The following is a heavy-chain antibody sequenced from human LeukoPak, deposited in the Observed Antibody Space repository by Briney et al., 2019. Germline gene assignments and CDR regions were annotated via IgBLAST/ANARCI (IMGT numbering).Heavy chain of an antibody. V-gene: IGHV3-9*01. CDR2: ISWNSGSI. D-gene: IGHD3-9*01. J-gene: IGHJ6*02. CDR1: GFTFDDYA. CDR3: TRDLMDYDVSTGLHHYYMDV. Sequence: GRSLRLSCAASGFTFDDYAMHWVRQVPGKGLEWVSGISWNSGSIGYADSVKGRFTISRDNAKNSLYLQMNTLRVEDTAVYYCTRDLMDYDVSTGLHHYYMDVWGQGTTVTVSS.